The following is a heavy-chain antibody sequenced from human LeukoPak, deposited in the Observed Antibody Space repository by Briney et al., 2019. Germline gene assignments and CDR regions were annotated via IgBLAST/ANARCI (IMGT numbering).Heavy chain of an antibody. J-gene: IGHJ4*02. Sequence: GGSLRLSCAASGFTFSSYAMHWVRQAPGKGLEWVAVIWYDGSNKYYADSVKGRFTISRDNSKNTLYLQMNSLRAEDTAVYYCARVWGSFIAAAVLVYWGQGTLVTVSS. CDR3: ARVWGSFIAAAVLVY. D-gene: IGHD6-13*01. CDR1: GFTFSSYA. V-gene: IGHV3-33*08. CDR2: IWYDGSNK.